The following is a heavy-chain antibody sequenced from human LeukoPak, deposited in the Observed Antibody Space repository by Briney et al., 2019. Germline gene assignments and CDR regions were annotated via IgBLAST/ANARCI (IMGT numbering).Heavy chain of an antibody. CDR1: GGSISSYY. CDR3: ARYPLDSSGYYYRLDY. D-gene: IGHD3-22*01. Sequence: SETLSLTCTVSGGSISSYYWSWIRQPPGKGLEWIGYIYYSGSTNYNPSLKSRVTISVDTSKNQFSLKLSSVTAADTAVYYCARYPLDSSGYYYRLDYWGQGTLVTVSS. V-gene: IGHV4-59*01. CDR2: IYYSGST. J-gene: IGHJ4*02.